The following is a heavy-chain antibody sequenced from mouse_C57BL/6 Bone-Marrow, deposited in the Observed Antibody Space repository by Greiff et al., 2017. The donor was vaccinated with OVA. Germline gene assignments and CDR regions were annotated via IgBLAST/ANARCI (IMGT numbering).Heavy chain of an antibody. V-gene: IGHV1-64*01. J-gene: IGHJ3*01. CDR1: GYTFTSYW. CDR3: ARRGLGSSLLFAY. D-gene: IGHD1-1*01. Sequence: QVQLKQPGAELVKPGASVKLSCKASGYTFTSYWMHWVKQRPGQGLEWIGMIHPNSSSTNYNEKFKSKATLTVDKSSSTAYMQLSSLTSEDSAVYYCARRGLGSSLLFAYWGQGTLVTVSA. CDR2: IHPNSSST.